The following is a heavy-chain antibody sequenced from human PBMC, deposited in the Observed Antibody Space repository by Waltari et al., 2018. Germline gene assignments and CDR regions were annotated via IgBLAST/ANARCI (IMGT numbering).Heavy chain of an antibody. J-gene: IGHJ2*01. CDR3: ARRNQLGNWYFDL. D-gene: IGHD2-2*01. Sequence: QVQLQESGPGLVKPSETLSLTCPVSGGSINSLYWSWIRQPPGKGLEWIGYIFYTGSTKYNPSLQSRVTMSVDTSKNQFSRNLSSVTAAVTAVYYCARRNQLGNWYFDLWGRGALVTVSS. CDR1: GGSINSLY. V-gene: IGHV4-59*08. CDR2: IFYTGST.